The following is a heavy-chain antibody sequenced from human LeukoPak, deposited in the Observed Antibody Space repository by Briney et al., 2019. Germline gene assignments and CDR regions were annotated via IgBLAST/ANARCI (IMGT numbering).Heavy chain of an antibody. CDR2: ISGGNHI. CDR3: TREDCDNVRCYGASDA. V-gene: IGHV3-69-1*02. J-gene: IGHJ1*01. Sequence: GGSMRLSCGASGFTFSSYAMSWVRQAPGKGLEWVSSISGGNHIYYADSVKGRLTISRDSARDSLSLQMNALRAEDTAVYYCTREDCDNVRCYGASDAWGQGTLVTVSS. D-gene: IGHD2-2*01. CDR1: GFTFSSYA.